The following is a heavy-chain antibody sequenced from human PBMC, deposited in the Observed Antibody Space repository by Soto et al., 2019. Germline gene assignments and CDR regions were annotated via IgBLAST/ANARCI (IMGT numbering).Heavy chain of an antibody. J-gene: IGHJ4*02. CDR3: AADVQVDSDYYDSSGYYFDY. CDR2: INPSGGYT. D-gene: IGHD3-22*01. Sequence: ASVKVSCKASGYTFSSYYMNWVRQAPGQGLEWMGIINPSGGYTNYAQKFLGRVTMTRDTSTSTAYMELSSLTSEDTAVYYCAADVQVDSDYYDSSGYYFDYWGQGTLVTVSS. V-gene: IGHV1-46*01. CDR1: GYTFSSYY.